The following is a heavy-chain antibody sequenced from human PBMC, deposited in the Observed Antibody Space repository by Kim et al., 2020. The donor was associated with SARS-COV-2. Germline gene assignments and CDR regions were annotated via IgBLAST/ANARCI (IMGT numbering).Heavy chain of an antibody. V-gene: IGHV4-59*01. CDR1: GGSISSYY. CDR3: AGDVWTRNSYGNSDYYYYYGMDV. J-gene: IGHJ6*02. Sequence: SETLSLTCTVSGGSISSYYWSWIRQPPGKGLEWIGYIYYSGSTNYNPSLKSRVTISVDTSKNQFSLKLSSVTAADTAVYYCAGDVWTRNSYGNSDYYYYYGMDVWGQGTTVTVSS. D-gene: IGHD5-18*01. CDR2: IYYSGST.